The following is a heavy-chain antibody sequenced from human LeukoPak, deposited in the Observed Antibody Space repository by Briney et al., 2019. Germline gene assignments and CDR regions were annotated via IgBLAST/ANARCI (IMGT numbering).Heavy chain of an antibody. CDR1: GFTFNIYS. CDR2: ISPTGTTV. V-gene: IGHV3-48*04. Sequence: GGSLRLSCAASGFTFNIYSMNWVRQAPGKGLEWLSYISPTGTTVYYVDSVKGRFTISRDNARNSLYLQMSSLRADDTAVYYCARGDYGGKGWCFDLWGRGTLVTVSS. J-gene: IGHJ2*01. D-gene: IGHD4-23*01. CDR3: ARGDYGGKGWCFDL.